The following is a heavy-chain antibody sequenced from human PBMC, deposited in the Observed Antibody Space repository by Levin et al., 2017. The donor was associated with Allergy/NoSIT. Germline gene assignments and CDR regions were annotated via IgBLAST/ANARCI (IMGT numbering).Heavy chain of an antibody. Sequence: LSLTCAASGFLFAGYPMSWVRQAPGKGLEWVASITDRGTGAYYADSVKGRFTISRDNSKKALYLQMASLRLADTAVYYCANDNEEWLPHFAFWGQGALVTVSS. J-gene: IGHJ4*02. CDR2: ITDRGTGA. V-gene: IGHV3-23*01. CDR3: ANDNEEWLPHFAF. CDR1: GFLFAGYP. D-gene: IGHD6-19*01.